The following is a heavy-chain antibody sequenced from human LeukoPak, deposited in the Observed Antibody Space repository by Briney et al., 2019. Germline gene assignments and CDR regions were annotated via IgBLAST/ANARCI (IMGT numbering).Heavy chain of an antibody. CDR2: IYYSGST. V-gene: IGHV4-59*08. CDR1: GGSISNSY. Sequence: SETLSLTCTVSGGSISNSYWSWIRQPPGKGLEWIGYIYYSGSTNYNPSLKSRVTISVDTSKNQFSLKLSSVTAADTAVYYCARQGYYGSGSYYSLPSYYYMDVWGKGTTVTVSS. CDR3: ARQGYYGSGSYYSLPSYYYMDV. J-gene: IGHJ6*03. D-gene: IGHD3-10*01.